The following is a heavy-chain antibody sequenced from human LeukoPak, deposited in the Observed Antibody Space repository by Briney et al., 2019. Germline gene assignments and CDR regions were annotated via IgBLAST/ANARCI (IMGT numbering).Heavy chain of an antibody. CDR2: IYYSGST. CDR3: ARGSGWGSKTDTFDI. D-gene: IGHD7-27*01. CDR1: GGSTSSNY. J-gene: IGHJ3*02. Sequence: SETLSLTCTVSGGSTSSNYWSWIRQPPGKGVEWIGYIYYSGSTNYNPSLKSRVTISVDTSKNQFSLKLSSVTAADTAEYYCARGSGWGSKTDTFDIWGPRDNGHRLF. V-gene: IGHV4-59*01.